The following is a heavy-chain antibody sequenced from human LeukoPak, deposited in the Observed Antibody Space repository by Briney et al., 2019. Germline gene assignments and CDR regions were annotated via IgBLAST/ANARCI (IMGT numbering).Heavy chain of an antibody. CDR3: ARGLASFYCSSTSCGFDY. CDR1: GGSFSGYY. CDR2: INHSGST. Sequence: SETLSLTCTVYGGSFSGYYWSWIRQPPGKGLEWIGEINHSGSTNYNPSLKSRVTISVDTSKNQFSLRLSSVTAADTAVYYCARGLASFYCSSTSCGFDYWGQGTLVTVSS. D-gene: IGHD2-2*01. V-gene: IGHV4-34*01. J-gene: IGHJ4*02.